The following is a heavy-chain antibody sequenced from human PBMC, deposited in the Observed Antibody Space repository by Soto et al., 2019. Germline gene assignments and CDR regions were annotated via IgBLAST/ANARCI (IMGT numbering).Heavy chain of an antibody. V-gene: IGHV4-59*01. D-gene: IGHD6-19*01. Sequence: SETLSVTCTVSGDSISSYYWSWIRQPPGKGLEWIGYIYYSGSTNYNPSLQSRVTISVDTSKNQFSLKLSSVTAADTALYYCARTRGQWLDYAFDIWGQGTMVTVSS. CDR2: IYYSGST. CDR3: ARTRGQWLDYAFDI. J-gene: IGHJ3*02. CDR1: GDSISSYY.